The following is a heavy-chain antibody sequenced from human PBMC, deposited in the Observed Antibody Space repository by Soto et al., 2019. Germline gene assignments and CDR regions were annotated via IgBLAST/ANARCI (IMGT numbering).Heavy chain of an antibody. Sequence: SETLSLTCTVSGGSISSGGYYWSWIRQHPGKGLEWIGYIYYSGSTYYNPSLKSRVTISVDTSKNQFSLKLSSVTAADTAVYYCASSKTAKRYCSSTSCRTGVFDYWGQGTLVTVSS. CDR1: GGSISSGGYY. J-gene: IGHJ4*02. V-gene: IGHV4-31*03. CDR2: IYYSGST. CDR3: ASSKTAKRYCSSTSCRTGVFDY. D-gene: IGHD2-2*01.